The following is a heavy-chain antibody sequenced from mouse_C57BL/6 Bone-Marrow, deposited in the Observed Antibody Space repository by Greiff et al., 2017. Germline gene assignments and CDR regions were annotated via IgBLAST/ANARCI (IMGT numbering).Heavy chain of an antibody. D-gene: IGHD2-10*02. V-gene: IGHV1-50*01. CDR3: ASWYGNYGKAMDY. Sequence: QVQLQQSGAELVKPGASVKLSCKASGYTFTSYWMQWVKQRPGQGLEWIGEIDPSDSYTNYNQKFKGKATLTVDTSSSTAYMQLSSLTSEDSAVYYCASWYGNYGKAMDYWGQGTSVTVSS. J-gene: IGHJ4*01. CDR1: GYTFTSYW. CDR2: IDPSDSYT.